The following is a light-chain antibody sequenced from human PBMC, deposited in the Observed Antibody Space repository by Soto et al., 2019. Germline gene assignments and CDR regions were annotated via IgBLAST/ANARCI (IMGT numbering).Light chain of an antibody. CDR2: KAS. CDR3: QHYNSYSEA. V-gene: IGKV1-5*03. Sequence: DIQMTQSPSTLSGSVGDRVTITCLAIQTISIWLSWYQQKPGKAPKLVMYKASTLKSGVPSRFSGSGSGTEFTLTISSLQPDDFETYYCQHYNSYSEAFGQGTKVDIK. J-gene: IGKJ1*01. CDR1: QTISIW.